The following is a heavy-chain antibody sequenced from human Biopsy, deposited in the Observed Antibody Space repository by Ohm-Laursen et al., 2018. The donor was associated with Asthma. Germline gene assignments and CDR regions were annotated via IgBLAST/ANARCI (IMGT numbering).Heavy chain of an antibody. CDR3: ASDFPKDYVRYNFQF. Sequence: GASVKVSCKLSGYSLTDLSMHWVRQAPGQGLEWMGGHDHEEGGTVNARRFQGRVTMTEDTSTDTAYMELSSLSSDDPAVYYCASDFPKDYVRYNFQFWGQGTLVTVSS. CDR1: GYSLTDLS. V-gene: IGHV1-24*01. CDR2: HDHEEGGT. J-gene: IGHJ4*02. D-gene: IGHD4-17*01.